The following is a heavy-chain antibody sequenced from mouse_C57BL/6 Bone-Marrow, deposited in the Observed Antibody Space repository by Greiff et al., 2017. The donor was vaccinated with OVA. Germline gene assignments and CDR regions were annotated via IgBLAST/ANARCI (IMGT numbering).Heavy chain of an antibody. D-gene: IGHD2-1*01. CDR1: GYTFTNYW. CDR3: ARGKGWYFDV. Sequence: QVQLKQSGAELVRPGTSVKMSCKASGYTFTNYWIGWAKQRPGHGLEWIGDIYPGGGYTNYNEKFKGKATLTADKSYSTAYMQCSSLTSEDSVIYYGARGKGWYFDVWGRGTTVTVSS. V-gene: IGHV1-63*01. J-gene: IGHJ1*03. CDR2: IYPGGGYT.